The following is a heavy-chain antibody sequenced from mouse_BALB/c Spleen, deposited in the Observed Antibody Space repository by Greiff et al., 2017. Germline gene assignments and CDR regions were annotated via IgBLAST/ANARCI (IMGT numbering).Heavy chain of an antibody. CDR3: AKQLGLSWFAY. CDR2: ISSGSSTI. D-gene: IGHD3-1*01. Sequence: DVKLVESGGGLVQPGGSRKLSCAASGFTFSSFGMHWVRQTPEKGLEWVAYISSGSSTIYYADTVKGRFTISRDNPKNTLFLQMTSLRSEDTAMYYCAKQLGLSWFAYWGQGTLVTVSA. CDR1: GFTFSSFG. V-gene: IGHV5-17*02. J-gene: IGHJ3*01.